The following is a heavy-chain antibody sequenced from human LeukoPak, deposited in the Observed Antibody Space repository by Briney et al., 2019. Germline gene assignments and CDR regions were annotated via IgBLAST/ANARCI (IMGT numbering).Heavy chain of an antibody. CDR1: GYTFTGYY. CDR3: ARTKYSSSSVEDGMDV. D-gene: IGHD6-13*01. CDR2: INPNRGGR. Sequence: GASVKVSCKASGYTFTGYYMHWVRQAPGQGLEWMGWINPNRGGRNYAQKFQGRVTMTRDTSISTAYMELSRLRSDDTAVYYCARTKYSSSSVEDGMDVWGQGTTVTVSS. V-gene: IGHV1-2*02. J-gene: IGHJ6*02.